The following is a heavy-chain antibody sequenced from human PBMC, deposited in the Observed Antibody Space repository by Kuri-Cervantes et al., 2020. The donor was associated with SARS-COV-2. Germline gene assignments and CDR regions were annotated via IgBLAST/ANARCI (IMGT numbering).Heavy chain of an antibody. D-gene: IGHD1-14*01. CDR1: GFTFSSYW. CDR3: AKDQRGNPDYFGY. J-gene: IGHJ4*02. CDR2: INSDGSST. V-gene: IGHV3-74*01. Sequence: GESLKISCAASGFTFSSYWMHWVRQAPGKGLVWVSRINSDGSSTSYADSVKGRFTISRDNSKNTLYLQMNSLRAEDTAVYYCAKDQRGNPDYFGYWGQGTLVTVSS.